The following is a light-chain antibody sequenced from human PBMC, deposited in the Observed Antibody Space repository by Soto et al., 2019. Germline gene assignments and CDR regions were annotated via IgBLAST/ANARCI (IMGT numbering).Light chain of an antibody. CDR3: MQGSHTTPIT. J-gene: IGKJ5*01. CDR2: FGS. V-gene: IGKV2-28*01. CDR1: QSLLDRKGYNY. Sequence: VPTQSPLCLPVTPGEPPPISCRSSQSLLDRKGYNYLDWYLQKPGQSPQLLIYFGSHRASGVPDRISGSGSGTDFTLKISRAEAADVGVTYCMQGSHTTPITFGQGTRLEIK.